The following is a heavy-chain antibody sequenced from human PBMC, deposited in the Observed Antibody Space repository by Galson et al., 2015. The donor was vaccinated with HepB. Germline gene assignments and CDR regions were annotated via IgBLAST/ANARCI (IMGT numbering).Heavy chain of an antibody. Sequence: SLRLSCAASGFTFSGYSMNWVRQAPGKGLVWVAYISGSSNTIFYADSEKGRFTISRDNAKNSLYLQMNSLRDDDTAVYYCARGGGGRRVCSYGMDVWGQGTTVTVSS. CDR3: ARGGGGRRVCSYGMDV. CDR1: GFTFSGYS. D-gene: IGHD3-16*01. J-gene: IGHJ6*02. V-gene: IGHV3-48*02. CDR2: ISGSSNTI.